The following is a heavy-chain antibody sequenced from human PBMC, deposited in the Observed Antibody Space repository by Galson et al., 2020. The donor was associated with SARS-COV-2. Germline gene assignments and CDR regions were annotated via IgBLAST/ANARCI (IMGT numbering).Heavy chain of an antibody. V-gene: IGHV1-18*01. J-gene: IGHJ5*02. CDR3: ARGPHLWNWLDP. D-gene: IGHD5-18*01. CDR2: FSGYNGDA. CDR1: GYSFNSYG. Sequence: ASVKVSCKASGYSFNSYGITWVRQAPGQGLEWMGWFSGYNGDAKYAHKIQGRVTMNADSYTSTAYMELRSLTSDDAAVYYCARGPHLWNWLDPWGQGTLVIVSS.